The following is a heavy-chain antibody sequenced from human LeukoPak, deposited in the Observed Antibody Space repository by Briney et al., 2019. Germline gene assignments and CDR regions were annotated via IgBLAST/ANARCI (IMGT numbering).Heavy chain of an antibody. J-gene: IGHJ4*02. CDR3: ARGGYCSSTSCSPFDY. V-gene: IGHV4-31*03. CDR1: GGSISSGGYY. CDR2: IYYSGST. D-gene: IGHD2-2*01. Sequence: PSQTLSLTCTVSGGSISSGGYYWSWIRQHPGKGLEWIGYIYYSGSTYYNPSLKSRVTISVDTSKSQFSLKLSSVTAADTAVYYCARGGYCSSTSCSPFDYWGQGTLVTVSS.